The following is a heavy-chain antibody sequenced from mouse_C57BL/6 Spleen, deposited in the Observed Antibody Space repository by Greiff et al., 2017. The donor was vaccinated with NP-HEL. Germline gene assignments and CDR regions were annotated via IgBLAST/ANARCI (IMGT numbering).Heavy chain of an antibody. CDR2: ISDGGSYT. V-gene: IGHV5-4*01. Sequence: EVKLMESGGGLVKPGGSLKLSCAASGFTFSSYAMSWVRQTPEKRLEWVATISDGGSYTYYPDNVKGRFTISRDNAKNNLYLQMSHLKSEDTAMYYCARDGELTGFDYWGQGTTLTVSS. J-gene: IGHJ2*01. CDR3: ARDGELTGFDY. CDR1: GFTFSSYA. D-gene: IGHD4-1*01.